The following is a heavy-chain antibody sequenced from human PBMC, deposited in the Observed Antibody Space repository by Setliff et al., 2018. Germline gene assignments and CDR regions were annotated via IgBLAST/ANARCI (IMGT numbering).Heavy chain of an antibody. Sequence: GGSLRLSCETSGFTFSDSGMQWVRQAPGRGLEWVAFLRSDGTTRYQSDSMKARFTISRDNSKNTLYLQMNSLKTEDTAVYYCTTDPSPTFGGVIGAAFDFWGQGTMVTVSS. CDR1: GFTFSDSG. D-gene: IGHD3-16*01. J-gene: IGHJ3*01. CDR2: LRSDGTTR. CDR3: TTDPSPTFGGVIGAAFDF. V-gene: IGHV3-30*02.